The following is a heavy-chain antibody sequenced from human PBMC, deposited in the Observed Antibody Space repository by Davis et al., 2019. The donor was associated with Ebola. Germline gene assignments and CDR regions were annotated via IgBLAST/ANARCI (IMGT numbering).Heavy chain of an antibody. V-gene: IGHV1-24*01. CDR1: GYTFTSYY. D-gene: IGHD3-22*01. CDR2: FDPEDGET. CDR3: ATEGYDSSALNY. J-gene: IGHJ4*02. Sequence: ASVKVSCKASGYTFTSYYMHWVRQAPGKGLEWMGGFDPEDGETIYAQKFQGRVTMTEDTSTDTAYMELSSLRSEDTAVYYCATEGYDSSALNYWGQGTLVTVSS.